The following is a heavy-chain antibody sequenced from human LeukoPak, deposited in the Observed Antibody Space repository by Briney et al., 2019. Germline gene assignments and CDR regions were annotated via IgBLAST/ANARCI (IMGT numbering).Heavy chain of an antibody. Sequence: ASVKVSCKSSGYTFTNYYMHWVRQAPAQGLEWMGVINPSGGSTRYSQKFQGRVTMTRETSTSTVYMELSSLRSEDTAVYYCARGRYCSGGSCYWFAPWGQGTLVTVSS. CDR3: ARGRYCSGGSCYWFAP. CDR2: INPSGGST. CDR1: GYTFTNYY. V-gene: IGHV1-46*01. D-gene: IGHD2-15*01. J-gene: IGHJ5*02.